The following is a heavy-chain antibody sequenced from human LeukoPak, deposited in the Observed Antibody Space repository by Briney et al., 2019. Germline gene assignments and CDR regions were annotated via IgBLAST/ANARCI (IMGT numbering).Heavy chain of an antibody. V-gene: IGHV3-23*01. Sequence: PGGSLRLSCAASGFTFSSYARSWVRQAPGKGLEWVSAISGSGGSTYYADSVKGRFTISRDNSKNTLYLQMNSLRAEDTAVYYCAKRRIVGATIYYYYYMDVWGKGTTVTVSS. CDR3: AKRRIVGATIYYYYYMDV. J-gene: IGHJ6*03. CDR2: ISGSGGST. CDR1: GFTFSSYA. D-gene: IGHD1-26*01.